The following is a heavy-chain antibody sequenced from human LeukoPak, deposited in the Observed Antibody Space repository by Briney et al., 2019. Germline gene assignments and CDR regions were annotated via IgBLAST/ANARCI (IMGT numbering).Heavy chain of an antibody. CDR3: ARYALTTVVHYNYCYGMDV. D-gene: IGHD4-23*01. CDR2: IIPIFGTA. V-gene: IGHV1-69*13. CDR1: GGTFSSYA. Sequence: SVTVSCTASGGTFSSYAISWVRQAPGQGLEWMGGIIPIFGTANYAQKFQGRVTITADEFTSTAYMELSSLRSEDTAVYYCARYALTTVVHYNYCYGMDVWGQGTTVTVSS. J-gene: IGHJ6*02.